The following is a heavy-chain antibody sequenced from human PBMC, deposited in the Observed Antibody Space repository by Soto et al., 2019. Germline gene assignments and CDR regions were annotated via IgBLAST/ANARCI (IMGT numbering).Heavy chain of an antibody. J-gene: IGHJ6*02. Sequence: KPSETLSLTCAVYGGSFSGYYWSWIRQPPGKGLEWIGEINHSGSTNYNPSLKSRVTISVDTSKNQFSLKLSSVTAADTAVYYCARSGYYTGDYYGMDVWGRGTTVTVSS. CDR1: GGSFSGYY. CDR2: INHSGST. CDR3: ARSGYYTGDYYGMDV. V-gene: IGHV4-34*01. D-gene: IGHD3-3*01.